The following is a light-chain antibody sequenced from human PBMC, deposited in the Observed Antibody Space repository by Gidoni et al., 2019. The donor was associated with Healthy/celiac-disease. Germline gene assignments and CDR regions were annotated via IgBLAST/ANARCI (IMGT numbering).Light chain of an antibody. V-gene: IGKV1-5*03. Sequence: DIQMTQSHSTLSASVGDRVTITCRASQSISSWLAWYQQEPGKAPKLLIYKASSLESGVPSRFSGSGSGTEFTLTISSLQPDDFATYYCQQYNSYWTFGQXTKVEIK. CDR2: KAS. CDR1: QSISSW. J-gene: IGKJ1*01. CDR3: QQYNSYWT.